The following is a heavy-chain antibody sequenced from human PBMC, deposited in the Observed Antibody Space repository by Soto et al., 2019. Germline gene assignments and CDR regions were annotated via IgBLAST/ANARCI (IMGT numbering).Heavy chain of an antibody. CDR3: AKDRKYGYGYDHYYYYYGMDV. CDR1: GFTFSSYG. CDR2: ISYDGSNK. V-gene: IGHV3-30*18. Sequence: LGGSLRLSCAASGFTFSSYGMHWVRQAPGKGLEWVAVISYDGSNKYYADSVKGRFTISRDNSKNTLYLQMNSLRAEDTTVYYCAKDRKYGYGYDHYYYYYGMDVWGQGTTVTVSS. D-gene: IGHD5-18*01. J-gene: IGHJ6*02.